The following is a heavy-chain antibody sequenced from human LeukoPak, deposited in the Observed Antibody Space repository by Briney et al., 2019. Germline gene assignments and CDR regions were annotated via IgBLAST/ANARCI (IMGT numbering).Heavy chain of an antibody. V-gene: IGHV3-74*01. J-gene: IGHJ4*02. CDR3: ATPRILGYYFAPFFDH. D-gene: IGHD2/OR15-2a*01. Sequence: DSVKGRFTISRENAKNTLYLQMNSLRAEDTAVYYCATPRILGYYFAPFFDHWGQGTLVTVSS.